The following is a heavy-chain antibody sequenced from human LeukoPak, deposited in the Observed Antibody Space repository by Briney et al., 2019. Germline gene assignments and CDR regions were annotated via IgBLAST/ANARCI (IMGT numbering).Heavy chain of an antibody. Sequence: ASVKVSCKVSGYTLTELSMHWVRQAPGKGLEWMGGFDPEDGETIYAQKFQGRLTMTEDTSTDTAYMELSSLRSEDTTVYYCATGIGSVVSRSGYDSWGQGTLVTVSS. CDR1: GYTLTELS. CDR2: FDPEDGET. D-gene: IGHD6-19*01. CDR3: ATGIGSVVSRSGYDS. J-gene: IGHJ5*01. V-gene: IGHV1-24*01.